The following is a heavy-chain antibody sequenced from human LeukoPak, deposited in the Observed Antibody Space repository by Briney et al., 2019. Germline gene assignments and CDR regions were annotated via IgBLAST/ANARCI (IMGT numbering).Heavy chain of an antibody. J-gene: IGHJ5*02. D-gene: IGHD6-19*01. CDR1: GGSISSGSYY. V-gene: IGHV4-61*02. CDR2: IYTSGST. CDR3: ASENAKRYSSGRYSVWFNP. Sequence: PSETLSLTCTVSGGSISSGSYYWSWIRQPAGKGLEWIGRIYTSGSTNYNPSLKSRVTISVDTSKNQFSLKLSSVTAADTAVYYCASENAKRYSSGRYSVWFNPWGQGTLVTVSS.